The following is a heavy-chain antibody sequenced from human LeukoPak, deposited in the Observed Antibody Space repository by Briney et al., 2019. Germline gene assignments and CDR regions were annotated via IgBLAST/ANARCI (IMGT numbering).Heavy chain of an antibody. D-gene: IGHD5-24*01. CDR3: SRRQLDYYGMDV. V-gene: IGHV4-34*01. CDR2: INQSGST. Sequence: SETLSLTCAVSGGSFSGYYWSWIRQPPGKGLEWIGEINQSGSTNYNPSLKSRVTISVDTSKNQFSLKLSSVTAADTAVYYCSRRQLDYYGMDVWGQGTTVTVSS. CDR1: GGSFSGYY. J-gene: IGHJ6*02.